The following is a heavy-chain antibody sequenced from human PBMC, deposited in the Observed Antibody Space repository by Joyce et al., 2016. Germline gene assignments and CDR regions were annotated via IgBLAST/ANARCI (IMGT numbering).Heavy chain of an antibody. Sequence: EVQLVESGGGLVQPGGSLRLSCAASGFIFSNFEMNWVRQAPGKGLQLISYSSNSGFTIHYADSVKGRFTISRDNAKNSLYLQMNSLRGEDTAVYYCARDLRPFRVYDHWGQGTLVTVSS. CDR1: GFIFSNFE. CDR2: SSNSGFTI. V-gene: IGHV3-48*03. D-gene: IGHD5/OR15-5a*01. J-gene: IGHJ4*02. CDR3: ARDLRPFRVYDH.